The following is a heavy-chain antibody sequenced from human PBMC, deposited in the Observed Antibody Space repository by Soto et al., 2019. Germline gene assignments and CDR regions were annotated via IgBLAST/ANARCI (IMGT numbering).Heavy chain of an antibody. CDR3: ASGVGYCSSTSCYYPYYYYGMDV. Sequence: QLQLVESGGGVVQPGRSLRLSCAASGFTFSSYGMHWVRQAPGKGLEWVAVIWYDGSNKYYADSVKGRFTISRDNSKNTLYLQMNSLRAEDTAVYYCASGVGYCSSTSCYYPYYYYGMDVWGQGTTVTVSS. V-gene: IGHV3-33*01. J-gene: IGHJ6*02. D-gene: IGHD2-2*01. CDR1: GFTFSSYG. CDR2: IWYDGSNK.